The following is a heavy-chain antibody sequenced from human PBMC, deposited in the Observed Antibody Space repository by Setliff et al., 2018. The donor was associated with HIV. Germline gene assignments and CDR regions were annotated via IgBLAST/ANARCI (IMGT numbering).Heavy chain of an antibody. Sequence: ASVKVSCKTSGVSFSNYAISWVRQAPGQGLEWVGGIIPMFGTTNYAQKFQGRVTITADESTSTAYMELRSLRSEDTAGYYCARDPFPSTNYYDSSMYPFAQFFEHWGQGTLVTVSS. D-gene: IGHD3-22*01. V-gene: IGHV1-69*13. CDR1: GVSFSNYA. CDR2: IIPMFGTT. J-gene: IGHJ1*01. CDR3: ARDPFPSTNYYDSSMYPFAQFFEH.